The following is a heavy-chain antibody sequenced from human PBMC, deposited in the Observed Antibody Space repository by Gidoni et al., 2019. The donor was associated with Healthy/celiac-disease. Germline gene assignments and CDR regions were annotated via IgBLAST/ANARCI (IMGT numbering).Heavy chain of an antibody. J-gene: IGHJ6*02. CDR2: INPNSGGT. Sequence: QVQLVQSGAEVKKPGASVKVSCKASGYTFTGYYMHWVRQAPGQGLEWMGWINPNSGGTNYAQKFQGWVTMTRDTSISTAYMELSRLRSDDTAVYYCAREGYSYGTPFPSSYGMDVWGQGTTVTVSS. V-gene: IGHV1-2*04. CDR1: GYTFTGYY. D-gene: IGHD5-18*01. CDR3: AREGYSYGTPFPSSYGMDV.